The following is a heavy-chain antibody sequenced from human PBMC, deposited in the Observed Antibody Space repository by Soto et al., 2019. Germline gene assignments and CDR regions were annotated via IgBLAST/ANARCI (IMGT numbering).Heavy chain of an antibody. CDR3: ARDQGYYYDSSGPAGDAFDI. V-gene: IGHV4-30-4*01. Sequence: SETLSLTCTVSGGSISSGDYYWSWIRQPPGKGLEWIGYIYYSGSTYYNPSLKSRVTISVDTSKNQFSLKLSSVTAADTAVYYCARDQGYYYDSSGPAGDAFDIWGQGTMVTV. J-gene: IGHJ3*02. D-gene: IGHD3-22*01. CDR2: IYYSGST. CDR1: GGSISSGDYY.